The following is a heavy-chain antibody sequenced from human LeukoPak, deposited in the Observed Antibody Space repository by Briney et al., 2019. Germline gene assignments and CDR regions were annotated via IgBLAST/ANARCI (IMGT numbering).Heavy chain of an antibody. CDR2: ISSSGSGGNT. D-gene: IGHD6-13*01. CDR3: AKQSGYSSSCPVY. CDR1: GVTLSNYA. J-gene: IGHJ4*02. Sequence: GGSLRLSCVASGVTLSNYAMSWARQAPGKGLEWVSGISSSGSGGNTYYADSVKGRFTISRDSSRNTLFLHMNTLRAEDTAIYYCAKQSGYSSSCPVYWGQGTLVTVSS. V-gene: IGHV3-23*01.